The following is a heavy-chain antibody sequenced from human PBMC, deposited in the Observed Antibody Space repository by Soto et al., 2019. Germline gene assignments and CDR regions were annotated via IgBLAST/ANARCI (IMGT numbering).Heavy chain of an antibody. CDR2: SYYNGDT. CDR3: ARRDIDNWNQGHAFAF. V-gene: IGHV4-39*01. D-gene: IGHD1-20*01. CDR1: GGSVSSGSFY. J-gene: IGHJ3*01. Sequence: QLQLKQSGPGLVKPWETLSLTCTVSGGSVSSGSFYWGWIRQPPGKGLEWIGDSYYNGDTYYNPSFKDRVTISVDTSETHFSLKLSYVTAADTAVYYCARRDIDNWNQGHAFAFWGQGTMVAVSS.